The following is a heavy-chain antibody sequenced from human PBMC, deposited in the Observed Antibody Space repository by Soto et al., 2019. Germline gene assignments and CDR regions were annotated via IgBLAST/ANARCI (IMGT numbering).Heavy chain of an antibody. J-gene: IGHJ6*02. CDR2: SYYSGST. Sequence: PSETLSLTCSVSGGSISSYYWSWIRQPPGKGLEWIGYSYYSGSTNYNPSLKSRVTISVDTSKNQFSLKLSSVTAADTAVFYCARVSGSYYYGVDVWGQGTTVTVSS. CDR1: GGSISSYY. D-gene: IGHD1-26*01. V-gene: IGHV4-59*08. CDR3: ARVSGSYYYGVDV.